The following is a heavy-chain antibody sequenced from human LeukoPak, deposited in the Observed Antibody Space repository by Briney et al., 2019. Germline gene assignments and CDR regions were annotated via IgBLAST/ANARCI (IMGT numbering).Heavy chain of an antibody. V-gene: IGHV4-39*07. CDR1: GGSISSSTYY. CDR2: IYYDGST. D-gene: IGHD2-2*02. Sequence: SETLSLTCTVSGGSISSSTYYWGWIRQPPGKGLEWIGNIYYDGSTYYNPSLKSRVTISIDTYKNQFSLKLSSVTAADTAVYYCARLGYCSSTSCYRGFDYWGQGTLVTVSS. J-gene: IGHJ4*02. CDR3: ARLGYCSSTSCYRGFDY.